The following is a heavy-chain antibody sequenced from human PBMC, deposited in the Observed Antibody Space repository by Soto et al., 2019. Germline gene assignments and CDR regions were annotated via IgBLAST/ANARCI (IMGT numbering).Heavy chain of an antibody. CDR1: GGSLSSSSYY. J-gene: IGHJ5*02. Sequence: SETLSLTCTVSGGSLSSSSYYWGWIRQPPGKGLEWIGSIYYSGSTYYNPSLKSRVTISVDTSKNQFSLKLSSVTAADTAVYYCARQARIRRQLNWFDPWGQGTLVNVSS. V-gene: IGHV4-39*01. CDR2: IYYSGST. CDR3: ARQARIRRQLNWFDP.